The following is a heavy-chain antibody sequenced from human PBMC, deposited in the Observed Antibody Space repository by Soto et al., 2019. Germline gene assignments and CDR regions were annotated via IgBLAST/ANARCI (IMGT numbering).Heavy chain of an antibody. CDR3: ARGPYDYVWGSDPPHFDY. CDR2: ISSSGSTI. J-gene: IGHJ4*02. V-gene: IGHV3-11*01. D-gene: IGHD3-16*02. CDR1: GFTFSDYY. Sequence: QVQLVESGGGLVKPGGSLRLSCAASGFTFSDYYMSWIRQAPGKGLEWVSYISSSGSTIYYADSVKGRFTISRDNAKTSPSLQMNSLRAEDTAVYYCARGPYDYVWGSDPPHFDYWGQGTLVTVSS.